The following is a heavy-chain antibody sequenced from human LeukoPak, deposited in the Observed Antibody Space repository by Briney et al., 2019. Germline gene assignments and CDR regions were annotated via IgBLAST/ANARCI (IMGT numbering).Heavy chain of an antibody. CDR2: ISSSSSYI. CDR3: ARSSTVTSSTRDAFDI. Sequence: GGSLRLSCAASGFTFSSYSMNWVRQAPGKGLEWVSSISSSSSYIYYADSVKGRFTISRDNAKNSLYLQMNSLRAEDTAVYYCARSSTVTSSTRDAFDIRGQGTMVTVSS. V-gene: IGHV3-21*01. CDR1: GFTFSSYS. J-gene: IGHJ3*02. D-gene: IGHD4-17*01.